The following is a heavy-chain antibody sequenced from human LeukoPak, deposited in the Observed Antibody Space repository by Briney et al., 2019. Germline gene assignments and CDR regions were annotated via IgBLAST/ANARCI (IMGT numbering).Heavy chain of an antibody. CDR1: GYTFTSYY. Sequence: GASVKVSCKASGYTFTSYYMHWVRQAPGQGLEWMGIINPSGGSTSYAQKFQGRVTMTRDTSTSTVSMELSSLRSEDTAVYYCASHPPVAGGLWGQGTLVTVSS. V-gene: IGHV1-46*01. D-gene: IGHD6-19*01. CDR2: INPSGGST. CDR3: ASHPPVAGGL. J-gene: IGHJ4*02.